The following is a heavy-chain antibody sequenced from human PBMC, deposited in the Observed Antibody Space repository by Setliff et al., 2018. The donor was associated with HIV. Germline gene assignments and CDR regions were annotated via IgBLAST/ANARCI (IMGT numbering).Heavy chain of an antibody. V-gene: IGHV3-74*03. J-gene: IGHJ3*02. CDR2: TNTDGSGT. CDR3: ARADYDILTAYYSSAFDM. D-gene: IGHD3-9*01. CDR1: GFKFSSYW. Sequence: GGSLRLSCAVSGFKFSSYWMHWVRRAPGKGLVWVSRTNTDGSGTTYADSVKGRFTVSRDNAKNTLFLQMNNLRVDDTAMYYCARADYDILTAYYSSAFDMWGQGTMVTVSS.